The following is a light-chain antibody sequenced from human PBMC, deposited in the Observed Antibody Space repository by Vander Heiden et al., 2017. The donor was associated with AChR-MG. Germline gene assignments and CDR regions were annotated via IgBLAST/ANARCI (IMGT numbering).Light chain of an antibody. J-gene: IGLJ1*01. CDR3: QSADITGTSYV. CDR2: KDI. CDR1: VLSKQS. V-gene: IGLV3-25*03. Sequence: SYELTQPPSVSVSPGQTARITCSADVLSKQSVYWYQQRPGQATVVVIFKDIERPSGISERFSGSRSGTTVTLTISGVQPEDEAAYYCQSADITGTSYVFGAGTKVTVL.